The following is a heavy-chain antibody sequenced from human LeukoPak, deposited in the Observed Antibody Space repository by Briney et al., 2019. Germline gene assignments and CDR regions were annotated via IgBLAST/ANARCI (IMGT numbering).Heavy chain of an antibody. Sequence: SETLSLTCTVSGGSISSRNYYWGWIRQPPGKGLEWVGGVYYTGTTYSNPSLKSRVTISVDTSKNQFSLRLSSVTAADTAVYYCARHVSVAVTNFFDYWGQGTLVTVSS. CDR2: VYYTGTT. CDR1: GGSISSRNYY. V-gene: IGHV4-39*01. CDR3: ARHVSVAVTNFFDY. D-gene: IGHD6-19*01. J-gene: IGHJ4*02.